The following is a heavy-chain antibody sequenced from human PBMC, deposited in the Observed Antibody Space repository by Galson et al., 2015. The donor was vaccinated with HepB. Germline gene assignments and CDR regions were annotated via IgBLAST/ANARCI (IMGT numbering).Heavy chain of an antibody. CDR1: GFSFSSYD. J-gene: IGHJ4*02. V-gene: IGHV3-30*03. Sequence: SLRLSCAGSGFSFSSYDMHWVRQAPGKGLEWVAVASYDGINKYYADSVKGRFTISSDNSKNTLYLQMDSLRAEDTAVYYCARYSQYSGSYRPFFDYWGQGTLVTVSS. CDR2: ASYDGINK. D-gene: IGHD1-26*01. CDR3: ARYSQYSGSYRPFFDY.